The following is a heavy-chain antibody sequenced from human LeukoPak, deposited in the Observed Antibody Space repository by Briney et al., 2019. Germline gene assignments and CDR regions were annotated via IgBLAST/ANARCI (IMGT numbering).Heavy chain of an antibody. D-gene: IGHD6-19*01. V-gene: IGHV4-39*07. CDR1: GGSISSSSYY. Sequence: SETLSLTCTVSGGSISSSSYYWGWIRQPPGKGLEWIGSIYYSGSTYYNPSLKSRVTISVDTSKNQFSLKVSSVTAADTAVYYCARVRSSGWSHQDAFDIWGQGTMVTVSS. CDR2: IYYSGST. CDR3: ARVRSSGWSHQDAFDI. J-gene: IGHJ3*02.